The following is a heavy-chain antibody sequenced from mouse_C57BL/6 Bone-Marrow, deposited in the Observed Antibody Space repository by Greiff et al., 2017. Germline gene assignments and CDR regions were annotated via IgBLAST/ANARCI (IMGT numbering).Heavy chain of an antibody. Sequence: VKLMESGPGLVQPSQSLSITCTVSGFSLTSYGVHWVRQPPGKGLEWLGVIWSGGSTDYNAAFISRLSISKDNSKSQVFFKMNSLQADDTAIYYCAKRGYSNYWYFDVWGTGTTVTVSS. CDR1: GFSLTSYG. D-gene: IGHD2-5*01. J-gene: IGHJ1*03. CDR2: IWSGGST. V-gene: IGHV2-4*01. CDR3: AKRGYSNYWYFDV.